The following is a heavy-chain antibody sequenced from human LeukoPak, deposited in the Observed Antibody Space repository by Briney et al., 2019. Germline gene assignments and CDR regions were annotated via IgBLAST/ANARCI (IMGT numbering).Heavy chain of an antibody. CDR1: GFTFSSYA. Sequence: PGGSLRLSCAASGFTFSSYAMIWVRQAPGKGLEWVSAIRGSGGSTYYADSVKGRFTISRDNSKNTLYLQMNSLRAEDTAVYYCARVGRLVNPHAFDIWGQGTMVTVSS. CDR2: IRGSGGST. V-gene: IGHV3-23*01. CDR3: ARVGRLVNPHAFDI. J-gene: IGHJ3*02. D-gene: IGHD3-9*01.